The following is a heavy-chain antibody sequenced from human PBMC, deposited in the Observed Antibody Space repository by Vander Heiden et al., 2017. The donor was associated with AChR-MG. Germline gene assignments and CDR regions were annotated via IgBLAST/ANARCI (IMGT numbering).Heavy chain of an antibody. V-gene: IGHV4-34*01. D-gene: IGHD3-10*01. J-gene: IGHJ5*02. CDR1: GGSFSGYY. CDR2: INHSGST. Sequence: QVQLQQWGAGLLKPSETLSLTCAVYGGSFSGYYWSWIRQPPGKGLEWIGEINHSGSTNYNPSLKSRVTISVDTSKNQFSLKLSSVTAADTAVYYCARRGHYYGSGIIPWGQGTLVTVSS. CDR3: ARRGHYYGSGIIP.